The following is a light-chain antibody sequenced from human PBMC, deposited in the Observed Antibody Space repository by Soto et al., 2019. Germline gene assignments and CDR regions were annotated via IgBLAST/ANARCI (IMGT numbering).Light chain of an antibody. CDR3: NSYTTTSTYV. CDR2: HVS. CDR1: SSDVGAYNY. V-gene: IGLV2-14*01. J-gene: IGLJ1*01. Sequence: QSVLTQPASVSGSPGQSITISCTGTSSDVGAYNYVSWYQQYPGKAPKLMTYHVSNRPSGVSNRFSGSKSGNSASLTISGLQGEDEADYYCNSYTTTSTYVFGTGTKVTVL.